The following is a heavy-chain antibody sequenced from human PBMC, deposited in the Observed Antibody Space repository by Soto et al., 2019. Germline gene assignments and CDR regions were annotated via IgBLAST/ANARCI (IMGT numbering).Heavy chain of an antibody. D-gene: IGHD2-21*02. V-gene: IGHV3-7*01. CDR3: ARVIGDWDYYYYYYYMDV. J-gene: IGHJ6*03. CDR2: IKQDGSEK. CDR1: GFTFSSYW. Sequence: EVQLVESGGGLVQPGGSLRLSCAASGFTFSSYWMCWVRQAPGKGLEWVANIKQDGSEKYYVDSVKGRFTISRDNAKNSLYLQMNSLRAEDTAVYYCARVIGDWDYYYYYYYMDVWGKGTTVTVSS.